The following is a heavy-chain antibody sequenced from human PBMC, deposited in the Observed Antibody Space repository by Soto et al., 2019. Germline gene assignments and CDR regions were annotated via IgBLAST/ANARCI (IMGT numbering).Heavy chain of an antibody. CDR2: IKEDGSEK. Sequence: PXESLRLSGAAPGFTFSTYWMSWVRQAPGKGLEWVANIKEDGSEKYYVDSVEGRFTISRDNAKNSLYLQMTSLRAEDTALYYCARGWGYFDSSGFPYLYAMDVWGQGTTVTVSS. CDR3: ARGWGYFDSSGFPYLYAMDV. J-gene: IGHJ6*02. CDR1: GFTFSTYW. D-gene: IGHD3-22*01. V-gene: IGHV3-7*01.